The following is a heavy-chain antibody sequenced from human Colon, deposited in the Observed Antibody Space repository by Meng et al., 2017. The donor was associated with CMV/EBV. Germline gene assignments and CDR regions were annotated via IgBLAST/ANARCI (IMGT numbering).Heavy chain of an antibody. V-gene: IGHV3-7*01. CDR3: ARDQLARGVKPAGGLDV. CDR1: GFTFSVHG. D-gene: IGHD3-10*01. Sequence: GGSLKISCVASGFTFSVHGLHWVRQAPGKGLEWVANIRHDGGNEQYYLESVKGRFTISRDNARNSVYLKMNSLRADDTAVYYCARDQLARGVKPAGGLDVWGQGTTVTVSS. J-gene: IGHJ6*02. CDR2: IRHDGGNEQ.